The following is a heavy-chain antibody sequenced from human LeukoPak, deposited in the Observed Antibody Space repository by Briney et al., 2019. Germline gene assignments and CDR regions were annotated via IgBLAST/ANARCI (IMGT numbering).Heavy chain of an antibody. Sequence: GGSLRLSCAASGFTFSSYGMHWVRQAPGKGLEWVAVISYDGSNKYYADSVKGRFTISRDNSKNTLYLQMNSLRAEDTAVYYCAKSASGYSSSWGYYYYYMDVWGKGTTVTVSS. CDR2: ISYDGSNK. CDR1: GFTFSSYG. D-gene: IGHD6-6*01. CDR3: AKSASGYSSSWGYYYYYMDV. V-gene: IGHV3-30*18. J-gene: IGHJ6*03.